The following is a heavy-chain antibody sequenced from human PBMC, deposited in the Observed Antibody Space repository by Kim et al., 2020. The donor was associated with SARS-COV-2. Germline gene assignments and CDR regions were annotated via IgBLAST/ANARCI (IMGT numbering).Heavy chain of an antibody. J-gene: IGHJ3*02. D-gene: IGHD1-26*01. Sequence: ADSEKGLFTISRDNSKNTLYLQMNSLRTEDTAVYYCAKTYSGSYYAAVDIWGQGTMVTVSS. CDR3: AKTYSGSYYAAVDI. V-gene: IGHV3-30-3*02.